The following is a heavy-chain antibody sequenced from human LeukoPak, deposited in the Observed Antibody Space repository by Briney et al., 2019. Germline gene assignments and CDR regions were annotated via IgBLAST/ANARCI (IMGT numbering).Heavy chain of an antibody. Sequence: GGSLRLSCAASGFTFSNYNMNWVRHAPGKGLEWVSAISSSSSYIYYADSVKGRFTISRDNAKNSLYLQMNSLRAEDTAVYHCARALSGSYSRAEFWGQGTLVTVSS. V-gene: IGHV3-21*01. J-gene: IGHJ4*02. CDR3: ARALSGSYSRAEF. D-gene: IGHD1-26*01. CDR1: GFTFSNYN. CDR2: ISSSSSYI.